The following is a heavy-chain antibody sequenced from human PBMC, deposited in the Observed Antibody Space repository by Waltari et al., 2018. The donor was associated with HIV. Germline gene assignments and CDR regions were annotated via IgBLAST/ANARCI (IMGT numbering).Heavy chain of an antibody. Sequence: EVQLVESGGGLVKPGGSLRLSCAASGFTFITYGMNWVRQAPGKGLEWVSSISGSGDYIFYADSLEGRFTISRDNAKNSFHLQMNSLRVEDTAVYYCARAWGSTSRNYYFDYWGQGTLVTVSS. V-gene: IGHV3-21*01. J-gene: IGHJ4*02. CDR3: ARAWGSTSRNYYFDY. CDR2: ISGSGDYI. D-gene: IGHD2-2*01. CDR1: GFTFITYG.